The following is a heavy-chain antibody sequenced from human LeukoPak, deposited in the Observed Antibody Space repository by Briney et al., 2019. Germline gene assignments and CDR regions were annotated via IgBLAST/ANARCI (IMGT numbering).Heavy chain of an antibody. CDR1: GDSISSTNW. J-gene: IGHJ4*02. D-gene: IGHD3-22*01. Sequence: SETLSLTCTVSGDSISSTNWWSWVRQPPGKGLEWIGSIYHSGTTYYNPSLKSRVTISVDTSKNQFSLKLTSVTAADTAVYYCARASYSYDINGWVPFDYWGQGTLVTVSS. V-gene: IGHV4-4*02. CDR2: IYHSGTT. CDR3: ARASYSYDINGWVPFDY.